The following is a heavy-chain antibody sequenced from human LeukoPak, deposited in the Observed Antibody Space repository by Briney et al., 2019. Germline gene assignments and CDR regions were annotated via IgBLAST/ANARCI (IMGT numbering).Heavy chain of an antibody. Sequence: GRSLRLSCAASGFTFSSYGMHWVRQAPGKGLEWVAVISYDGSNKYYADSVKGRFTISRDNSKNTLYLQMNSLRAEDTAVYYCARVAAYYYDSSGYYNDYWGQGTLVTVSS. J-gene: IGHJ4*02. V-gene: IGHV3-30*03. CDR3: ARVAAYYYDSSGYYNDY. CDR2: ISYDGSNK. D-gene: IGHD3-22*01. CDR1: GFTFSSYG.